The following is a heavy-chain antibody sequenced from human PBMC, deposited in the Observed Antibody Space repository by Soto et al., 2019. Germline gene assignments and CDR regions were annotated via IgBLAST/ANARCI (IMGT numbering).Heavy chain of an antibody. Sequence: PSETLSLTCTVSGGSVNSGSHYWSWIRQSPGKGLEWIGYIYYNGGTNNNPSLKSRVTISVDKSKNQFSLRLSSVTAADKAVYYCARDITGHASGRFDSWGPGTLVTVCS. CDR3: ARDITGHASGRFDS. J-gene: IGHJ4*02. CDR2: IYYNGGT. CDR1: GGSVNSGSHY. D-gene: IGHD1-20*01. V-gene: IGHV4-61*01.